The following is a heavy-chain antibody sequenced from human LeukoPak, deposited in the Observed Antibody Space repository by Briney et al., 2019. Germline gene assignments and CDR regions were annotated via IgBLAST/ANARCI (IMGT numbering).Heavy chain of an antibody. J-gene: IGHJ4*02. D-gene: IGHD5-18*01. Sequence: SETLSLTCTVSGGSISSSSYYWGWIRQPPGKGLQWIGSIYYSGSTYYNPSLKSRVTISVDTSKNQFSLKLSSVTAADTAVYYCARVDTAMVTFDYWGQGTLVTVSS. CDR1: GGSISSSSYY. CDR3: ARVDTAMVTFDY. V-gene: IGHV4-39*01. CDR2: IYYSGST.